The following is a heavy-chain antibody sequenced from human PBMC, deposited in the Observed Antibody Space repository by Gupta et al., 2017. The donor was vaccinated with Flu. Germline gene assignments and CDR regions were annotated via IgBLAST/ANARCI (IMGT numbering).Heavy chain of an antibody. Sequence: EVQLVESGGGWVQPGRSLRLSCVASGFTFDDYPMHGVRQAPGKGLECGSGTDWIGVGLGYADSVRGRVTISRNNASNTLSLQIEGRRHEDTALYFCAKDRSSVDGFDSGGVGTRVTVS. CDR3: AKDRSSVDGFDS. V-gene: IGHV3-9*01. D-gene: IGHD6-6*01. CDR2: TDWIGVGL. J-gene: IGHJ3*02. CDR1: GFTFDDYP.